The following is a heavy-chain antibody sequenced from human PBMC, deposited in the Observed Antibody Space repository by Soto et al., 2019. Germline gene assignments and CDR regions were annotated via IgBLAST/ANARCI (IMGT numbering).Heavy chain of an antibody. Sequence: GGSLRLSCAASGFICSSYDMSWVRQAPGKGLEWVSTILVDGRAFYVDSVRGRFTISRDTSKNTVYLQMNSLTAGDTALYYCAKETATGGGAFDICGQGTMVTVS. CDR3: AKETATGGGAFDI. V-gene: IGHV3-23*01. CDR1: GFICSSYD. CDR2: ILVDGRA. D-gene: IGHD2-8*02. J-gene: IGHJ3*02.